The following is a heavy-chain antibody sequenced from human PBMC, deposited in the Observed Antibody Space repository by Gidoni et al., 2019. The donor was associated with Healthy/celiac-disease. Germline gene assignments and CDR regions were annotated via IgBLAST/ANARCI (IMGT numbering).Heavy chain of an antibody. V-gene: IGHV3-23*01. CDR3: AKASSRDQVGDAFDI. CDR2: ISGSGGST. J-gene: IGHJ3*02. Sequence: EVQLLASGGGLVQPGGSLRLSCAASRFTFSRYAMSWVRQAPGKGLEWVAAISGSGGSTYYADSVKGRFTISRDNSKNTLYLQMNSLRAEDTAVYYCAKASSRDQVGDAFDIWGQGTMVTVSS. D-gene: IGHD1-26*01. CDR1: RFTFSRYA.